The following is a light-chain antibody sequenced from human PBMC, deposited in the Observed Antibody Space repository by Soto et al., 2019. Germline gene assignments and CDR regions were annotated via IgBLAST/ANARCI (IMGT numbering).Light chain of an antibody. V-gene: IGKV1-9*01. CDR1: QGINSF. CDR3: LQHNTYPPT. Sequence: IQLTQSPSSLAASVGDRVTSTGRASQGINSFLAWYQQKPGKAPKLLIYAASTLQSGVPSRFSGSGSGTDFTLTISSLQPEDFATYYCLQHNTYPPTFGQGTKVDI. J-gene: IGKJ1*01. CDR2: AAS.